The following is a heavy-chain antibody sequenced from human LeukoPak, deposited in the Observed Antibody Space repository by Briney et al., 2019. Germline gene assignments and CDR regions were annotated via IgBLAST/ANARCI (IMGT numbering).Heavy chain of an antibody. CDR1: GGSISSYY. V-gene: IGHV4-59*01. J-gene: IGHJ4*02. D-gene: IGHD3-22*01. Sequence: SETLSLTCTVSGGSISSYYWSWIRQPPGKGLEWIGYIYYSGSTNYNPSLKSRVTISVDTSKNQFSLKLSSVTAADTAVYYCAREGGYYYDSSGYYDYWGQGTLVTVSS. CDR2: IYYSGST. CDR3: AREGGYYYDSSGYYDY.